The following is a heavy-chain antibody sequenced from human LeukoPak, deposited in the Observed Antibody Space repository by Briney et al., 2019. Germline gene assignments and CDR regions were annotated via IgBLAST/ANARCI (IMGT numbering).Heavy chain of an antibody. CDR2: IYSGGST. V-gene: IGHV3-53*01. J-gene: IGHJ6*03. Sequence: GGSLRLSCAASGFTVSNNYMNWVRQAPGKGLEWVSLIYSGGSTYYADSVKGRFTISRDNSKNTLYLQMNSLRAEDTAVYYCAKDRHSGYSYGRSDYYYYYYMDVWGKGTTVTVSS. CDR3: AKDRHSGYSYGRSDYYYYYYMDV. D-gene: IGHD5-18*01. CDR1: GFTVSNNY.